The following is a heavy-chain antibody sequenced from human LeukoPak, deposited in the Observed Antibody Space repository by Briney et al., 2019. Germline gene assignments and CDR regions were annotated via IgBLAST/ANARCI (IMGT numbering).Heavy chain of an antibody. V-gene: IGHV4-59*01. CDR3: ARERLHESMGGKAYYYYGMDV. CDR1: GGSISSYY. CDR2: IYYSGST. D-gene: IGHD1-26*01. J-gene: IGHJ6*02. Sequence: PSETLSLTCTVSGGSISSYYWSWIRQPPGKGLEWIGYIYYSGSTNYNPSLKSRVTISVDTSKNQFSLRLSSVTAADTAVYYCARERLHESMGGKAYYYYGMDVWGQGTTVTVSS.